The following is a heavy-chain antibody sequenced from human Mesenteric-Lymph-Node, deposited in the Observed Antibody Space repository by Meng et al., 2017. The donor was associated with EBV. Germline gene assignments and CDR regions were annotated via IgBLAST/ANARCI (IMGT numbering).Heavy chain of an antibody. Sequence: QFQLGRAGAEVKKPGASVKVSCNTSGYTFTTHGITWVRQAPGQGLEWMGWIGGNNGNTFYAEEFQGRVTMTTDTSTNTVHMELRSLISDDTALYYCARDQLWPETPDYWGQGTLVTASS. CDR2: IGGNNGNT. J-gene: IGHJ4*02. CDR1: GYTFTTHG. CDR3: ARDQLWPETPDY. V-gene: IGHV1-18*01. D-gene: IGHD5-18*01.